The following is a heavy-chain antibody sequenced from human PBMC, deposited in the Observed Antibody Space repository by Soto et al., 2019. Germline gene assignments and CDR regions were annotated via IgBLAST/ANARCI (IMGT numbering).Heavy chain of an antibody. CDR2: ISSLNGNT. D-gene: IGHD4-17*01. J-gene: IGHJ5*02. Sequence: QVHLVQSETEVKEPGASVTVSCKTSDSTFTGYTINWVRQAPGQGLEWLGWISSLNGNTNYARKYQGRLTMTTNTSATTACMELRSLRSDDTAVYFCARGTVTSGRWFGPWGQGTLVTVSS. V-gene: IGHV1-18*04. CDR1: DSTFTGYT. CDR3: ARGTVTSGRWFGP.